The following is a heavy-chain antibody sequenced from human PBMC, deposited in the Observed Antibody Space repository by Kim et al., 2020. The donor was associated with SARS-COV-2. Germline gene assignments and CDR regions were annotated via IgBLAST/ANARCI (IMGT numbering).Heavy chain of an antibody. CDR3: ARYRSSGWYVGYFDC. D-gene: IGHD6-19*01. Sequence: SETLSLTCTVSGGSISSYYWSWIRQPPGKGLEWIGYIYYSGSTNYNPSLKSRVTISVDTSKNQFSLKLSSVTAADTAVYYCARYRSSGWYVGYFDCWGQGTLVTVSS. CDR2: IYYSGST. CDR1: GGSISSYY. J-gene: IGHJ4*02. V-gene: IGHV4-59*08.